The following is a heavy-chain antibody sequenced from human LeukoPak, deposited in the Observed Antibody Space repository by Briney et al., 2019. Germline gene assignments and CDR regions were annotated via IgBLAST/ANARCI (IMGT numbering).Heavy chain of an antibody. J-gene: IGHJ5*02. D-gene: IGHD4-17*01. CDR3: AKDSGDYGVDH. CDR2: ISYDGSNK. Sequence: GGSLRLSCAASGFTFSSYGMPWVRQAPGKGLEWVAVISYDGSNKYYADFVKGRFTISRDNSKNTLYLQMNSLRAEDTAVYYCAKDSGDYGVDHWGQGTLVAVSS. CDR1: GFTFSSYG. V-gene: IGHV3-30*18.